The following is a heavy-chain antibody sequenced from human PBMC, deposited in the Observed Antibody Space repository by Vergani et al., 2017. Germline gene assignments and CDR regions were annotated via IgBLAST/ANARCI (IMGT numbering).Heavy chain of an antibody. CDR3: VNDAGSYENFFDS. J-gene: IGHJ4*02. V-gene: IGHV3-23*01. Sequence: EVQLLESGGSLKQPGGSVRLSCAASGFTFSTYAMHGVRQAPGKGLEWGSALTGGGGSTYYADSFKGRFIISRDNSRDTLYLQMNSLRPEDTATYYCVNDAGSYENFFDSWGQGTLVTVSS. D-gene: IGHD2-15*01. CDR1: GFTFSTYA. CDR2: LTGGGGST.